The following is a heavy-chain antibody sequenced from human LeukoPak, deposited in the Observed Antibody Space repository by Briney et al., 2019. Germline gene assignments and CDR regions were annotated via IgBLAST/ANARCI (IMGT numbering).Heavy chain of an antibody. CDR2: IIPIFGTA. J-gene: IGHJ4*02. D-gene: IGHD3-22*01. Sequence: SVKVSCKASGGTFSSYAISWVRQAPGQGLEWMGGIIPIFGTANYAQKFQGRVTMTRDTSTSTVYMELSSLRSEDTAVYYCARVVVDSSQDYFDYWGQGTLVTVSS. CDR1: GGTFSSYA. V-gene: IGHV1-69*05. CDR3: ARVVVDSSQDYFDY.